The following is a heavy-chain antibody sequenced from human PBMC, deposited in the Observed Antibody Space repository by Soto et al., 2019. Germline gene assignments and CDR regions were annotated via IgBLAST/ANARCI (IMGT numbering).Heavy chain of an antibody. CDR3: AREDYDFWSGYYTGMDV. V-gene: IGHV3-11*06. J-gene: IGHJ6*02. Sequence: LRVSCAASGFTFSDYYMSWIRQAPGKGLEWVSYISSSSSYTNYADSVKGRFTISRDNAKNSLYLQMNSLRAEDTAVYYCAREDYDFWSGYYTGMDVWGQGTTVTVSS. D-gene: IGHD3-3*01. CDR2: ISSSSSYT. CDR1: GFTFSDYY.